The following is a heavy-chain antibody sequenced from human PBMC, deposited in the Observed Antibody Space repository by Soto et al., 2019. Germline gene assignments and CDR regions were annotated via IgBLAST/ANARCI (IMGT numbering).Heavy chain of an antibody. D-gene: IGHD2-21*02. V-gene: IGHV4-34*01. J-gene: IGHJ6*02. CDR1: GGSFSGYY. Sequence: QVQLQQWGAGLLKPSETLSLTCAVYGGSFSGYYWSWIRQPPGKGLEWIGEINHSGSTNYNPSLKSRVTISVDTSKNQCSPTLSSVTAADTDVYYCARGMRAYCGGDCYSHYYYGMDVWGQGTTVTVSS. CDR2: INHSGST. CDR3: ARGMRAYCGGDCYSHYYYGMDV.